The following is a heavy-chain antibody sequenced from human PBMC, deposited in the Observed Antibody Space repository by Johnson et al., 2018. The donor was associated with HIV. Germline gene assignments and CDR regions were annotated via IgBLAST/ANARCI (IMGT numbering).Heavy chain of an antibody. J-gene: IGHJ3*02. CDR2: SWNSGSI. V-gene: IGHV3-53*01. Sequence: VQLVESGGGLIQPGGSLRLSCAASGFTVSSNYMSWVRQAPGKGLEWVSGISWNSGSIGYADSVKGRFTISRDNSKNTLYLQMNTLTVEDTAVYYCARDLWSLPGIDALEIWGQGTMVTVSS. CDR3: ARDLWSLPGIDALEI. CDR1: GFTVSSNY. D-gene: IGHD1-1*01.